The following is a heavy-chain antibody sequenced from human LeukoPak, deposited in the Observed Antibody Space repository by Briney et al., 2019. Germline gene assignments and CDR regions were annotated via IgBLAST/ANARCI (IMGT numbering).Heavy chain of an antibody. CDR3: AREVGATLN. D-gene: IGHD1-26*01. Sequence: GASVTVSCKASGGTFSSYAISWVRQAPGQGLEWMGGIITIFGTANYAQKFQGRVTITAVESTSTAYMELSSLRSEDTAVYYCAREVGATLNWGQGTLVTVSS. J-gene: IGHJ4*02. CDR2: IITIFGTA. CDR1: GGTFSSYA. V-gene: IGHV1-69*13.